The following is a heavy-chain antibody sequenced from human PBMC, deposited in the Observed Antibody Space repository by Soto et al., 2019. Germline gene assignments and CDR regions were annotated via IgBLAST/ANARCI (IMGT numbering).Heavy chain of an antibody. CDR2: INSDGSST. J-gene: IGHJ4*02. CDR3: ASQNWNAPRDY. D-gene: IGHD1-1*01. Sequence: GGSLRLSCAASGFTFSNYWIHWVRQGPGNGLVWVSRINSDGSSTTYADSVKGRFTISRDNAKNTLYLQMNSLRAEDTAVYYCASQNWNAPRDYRGQGTVVTVSS. V-gene: IGHV3-74*01. CDR1: GFTFSNYW.